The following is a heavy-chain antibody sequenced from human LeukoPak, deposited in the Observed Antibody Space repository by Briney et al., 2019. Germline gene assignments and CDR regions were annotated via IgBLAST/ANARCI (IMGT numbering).Heavy chain of an antibody. D-gene: IGHD3-3*01. CDR2: MNPNSGNT. CDR1: GDTFTNYD. CDR3: VRTAGIFWSGAYYFDS. J-gene: IGHJ4*02. Sequence: ASVKVSCKASGDTFTNYDINWVRQATGQGLERMGWMNPNSGNTGYAQKFQGRLTMTRNTSITTAYMEVSSLRSEDTAVYYCVRTAGIFWSGAYYFDSWGQGTLVTVSS. V-gene: IGHV1-8*01.